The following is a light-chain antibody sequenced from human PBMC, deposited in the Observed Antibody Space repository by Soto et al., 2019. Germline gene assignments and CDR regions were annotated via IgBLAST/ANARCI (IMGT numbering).Light chain of an antibody. CDR2: EVS. Sequence: QSALTQPASVSGSPGQSIAISCTGTSSDVGGYNYVSWYQQLPGKAPKLLISEVSNQPSGVSHRFSGSKSGNTASLTISGLQAEDEADYYCSSYRTGGPFVFGPGTKVSV. CDR3: SSYRTGGPFV. CDR1: SSDVGGYNY. J-gene: IGLJ1*01. V-gene: IGLV2-14*01.